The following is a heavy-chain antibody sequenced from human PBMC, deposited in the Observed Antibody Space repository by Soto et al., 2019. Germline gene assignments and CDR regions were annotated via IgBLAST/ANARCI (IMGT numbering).Heavy chain of an antibody. CDR3: ASGHSGYGY. V-gene: IGHV3-30-3*01. D-gene: IGHD5-12*01. CDR2: ISYDGSNK. CDR1: GFTFSSYA. J-gene: IGHJ4*02. Sequence: GGSLRLSCAASGFTFSSYAMHWVRQAPGKGLEWVAVISYDGSNKYYADSVKGRFTISRDNSKNTLYLQMNSLRAEDTAVYYCASGHSGYGYWGQGTLVTVSS.